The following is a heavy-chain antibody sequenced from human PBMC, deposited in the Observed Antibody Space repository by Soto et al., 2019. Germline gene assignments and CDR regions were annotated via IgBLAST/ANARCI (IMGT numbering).Heavy chain of an antibody. CDR3: ARTRLQSAFDI. J-gene: IGHJ3*02. CDR1: GGSLSSYY. V-gene: IGHV4-59*01. CDR2: IYYSGST. D-gene: IGHD4-4*01. Sequence: PSETLSLTCTVSGGSLSSYYWSWIRQPPGKGLEWIGYIYYSGSTNYNPSLKSRVTISVDTSKNQFSLKLSSEDTAVYYCARTRLQSAFDIWGQGTMVTVSS.